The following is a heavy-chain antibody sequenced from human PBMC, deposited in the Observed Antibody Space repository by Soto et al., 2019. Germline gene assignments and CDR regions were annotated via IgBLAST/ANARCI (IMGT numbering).Heavy chain of an antibody. CDR3: ARGLSHYYDSSGRLLDY. V-gene: IGHV4-30-4*01. CDR1: GGSISSGDYY. CDR2: IYYSGST. D-gene: IGHD3-22*01. J-gene: IGHJ4*02. Sequence: PSETLSLTCTVSGGSISSGDYYWSWIRQPPGKGLEWIGYIYYSGSTYYNPSLKSRVTISVDTSKNQFSLKLSSVTAADTAVYYCARGLSHYYDSSGRLLDYWGQGTLVTVSS.